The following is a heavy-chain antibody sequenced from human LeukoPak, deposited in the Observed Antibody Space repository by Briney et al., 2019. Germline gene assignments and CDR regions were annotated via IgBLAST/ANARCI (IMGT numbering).Heavy chain of an antibody. Sequence: GGSLRLSCAASGFTFSSYGMSWVRQAPGKGLEWVSAISGSGGSTYYADSVKGRFTISRDNSKNTLCLQMNSLRAEDTAVYYCAKRVNSADIRYFDYWGQGTLVTVSS. J-gene: IGHJ4*02. CDR2: ISGSGGST. CDR3: AKRVNSADIRYFDY. CDR1: GFTFSSYG. V-gene: IGHV3-23*01. D-gene: IGHD3-9*01.